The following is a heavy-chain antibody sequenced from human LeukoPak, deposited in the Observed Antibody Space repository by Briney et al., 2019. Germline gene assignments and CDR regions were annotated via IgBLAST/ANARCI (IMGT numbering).Heavy chain of an antibody. D-gene: IGHD3-3*01. V-gene: IGHV3-30*02. CDR1: GFTFSSYG. J-gene: IGHJ4*02. CDR2: IRYDGSNK. CDR3: AKDQGITIFGVVIDYFDY. Sequence: GGSLRLSCAASGFTFSSYGMHWIRQAPGKGLEWVAFIRYDGSNKYYADSVKGRFTISRDNSKNTLYLQMNSLRAEDTAVYYCAKDQGITIFGVVIDYFDYWGQGTLVTVSS.